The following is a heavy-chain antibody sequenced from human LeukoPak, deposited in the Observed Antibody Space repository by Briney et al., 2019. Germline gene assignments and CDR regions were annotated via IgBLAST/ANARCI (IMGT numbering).Heavy chain of an antibody. CDR1: EFTFSSYW. CDR3: ATNSYFYGMAV. J-gene: IGHJ6*02. V-gene: IGHV3-7*01. Sequence: GGSLRLSCAASEFTFSSYWMSWVRQAPGKGLEWVANIKQDGSERYYVDSVKGRFIISRDNAKNSLYLQMNSLRAEDTALYYCATNSYFYGMAVWGQGTTVTVSS. D-gene: IGHD4-23*01. CDR2: IKQDGSER.